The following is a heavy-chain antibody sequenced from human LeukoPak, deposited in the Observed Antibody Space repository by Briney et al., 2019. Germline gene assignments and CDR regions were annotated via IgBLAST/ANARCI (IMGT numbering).Heavy chain of an antibody. CDR2: IYSGGST. J-gene: IGHJ4*02. Sequence: PGGSLRLSCAASGFTVSSNYMSWVRQAPGEGLEWVSVIYSGGSTYYADSVKGRFTISRDKSKNTLYLQMNSLRAEDTAVYYCARDFGDYVGYWGQGTLVTVSS. CDR1: GFTVSSNY. V-gene: IGHV3-66*01. D-gene: IGHD3-10*01. CDR3: ARDFGDYVGY.